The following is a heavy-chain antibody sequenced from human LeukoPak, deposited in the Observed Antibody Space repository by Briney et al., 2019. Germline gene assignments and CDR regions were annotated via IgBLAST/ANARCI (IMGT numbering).Heavy chain of an antibody. CDR1: GFTFSGSA. CDR2: IRSKANSYAT. Sequence: GGSLRLSCAASGFTFSGSAMHWVRQASRKGLEWVGRIRSKANSYATAYAASVKGRFTISRDDSKNTAYLQMNSLKTEDTAVYYCTRQNTWPKLGYYYGMDVWGQGTTVTVSS. D-gene: IGHD7-27*01. V-gene: IGHV3-73*01. CDR3: TRQNTWPKLGYYYGMDV. J-gene: IGHJ6*02.